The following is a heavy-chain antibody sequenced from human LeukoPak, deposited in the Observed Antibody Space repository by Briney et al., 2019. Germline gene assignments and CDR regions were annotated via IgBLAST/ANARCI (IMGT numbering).Heavy chain of an antibody. D-gene: IGHD2-15*01. CDR2: INHSGST. Sequence: SETLSLTCAVYGGSFSGYYWSWIRQPPGKGLEWIGEINHSGSTNYNPSLKSRVTISVDTSKNQFSLKLSSVTAADTAVYYCERGRYRCSGGSCYSANFYYYGMDVWGQGTTVTVSS. CDR1: GGSFSGYY. V-gene: IGHV4-34*01. CDR3: ERGRYRCSGGSCYSANFYYYGMDV. J-gene: IGHJ6*02.